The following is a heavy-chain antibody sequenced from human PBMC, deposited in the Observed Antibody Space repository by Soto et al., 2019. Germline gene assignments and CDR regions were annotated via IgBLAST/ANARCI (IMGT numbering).Heavy chain of an antibody. CDR3: AKDVYCSSTSCYGFDY. CDR2: TSGSGGAT. CDR1: GFTFSTYA. V-gene: IGHV3-23*01. J-gene: IGHJ4*02. D-gene: IGHD2-2*01. Sequence: GGSLRLSCTASGFTFSTYAMSWVRQAPGKGLEWVSSTSGSGGATYYGDSVKGRFTMSRDNSKNTLYLQMNSLRAEDTAVYYCAKDVYCSSTSCYGFDYWGQGTLVTVSS.